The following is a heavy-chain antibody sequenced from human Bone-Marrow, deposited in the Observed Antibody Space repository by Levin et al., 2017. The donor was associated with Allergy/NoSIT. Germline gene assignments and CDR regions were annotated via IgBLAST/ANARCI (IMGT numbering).Heavy chain of an antibody. CDR3: ARGPMWNCSGGSCYSGSRADYDGMDV. V-gene: IGHV4-59*01. CDR1: GGSISSYY. Sequence: SQTLSLTCTVSGGSISSYYWSWIRQPPGKGLEWIGYIYYSGSTNYNPSLKSRVTISVDTSKNQFSLKLSSVTAADTAVYYCARGPMWNCSGGSCYSGSRADYDGMDVWGQGTTVTVSS. J-gene: IGHJ6*02. D-gene: IGHD2-15*01. CDR2: IYYSGST.